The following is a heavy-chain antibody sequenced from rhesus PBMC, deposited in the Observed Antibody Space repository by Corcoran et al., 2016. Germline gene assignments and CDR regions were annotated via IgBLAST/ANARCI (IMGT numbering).Heavy chain of an antibody. V-gene: IGHV4-99*01. J-gene: IGHJ5-2*02. CDR1: GYSISSGYY. Sequence: QVQLQESGPGLVKPSETLSLTCGVSGYSISSGYYWGWIRQSPGRGLEYIGYFSGSEGRPYYTPSLKSRVTISKNTSTNQFSLKLSSVTAADTAVYYCAQGLGSYHTLDVWGRGVLVTVSS. CDR3: AQGLGSYHTLDV. D-gene: IGHD3-3*01. CDR2: FSGSEGRP.